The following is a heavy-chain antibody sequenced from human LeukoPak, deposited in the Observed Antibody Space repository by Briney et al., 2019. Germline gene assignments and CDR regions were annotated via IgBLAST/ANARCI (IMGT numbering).Heavy chain of an antibody. D-gene: IGHD6-19*01. CDR1: GFTVSSNF. CDR3: ARDSSGWPFDY. J-gene: IGHJ4*02. Sequence: GGSLRLSCAASGFTVSSNFMSWVRQAPGKGLEWVSVIYSGGSTYYADSVKGRFTISRDNSKNTLYLQMNSLRAEDTAMYYCARDSSGWPFDYWGQGTLVTVSS. CDR2: IYSGGST. V-gene: IGHV3-66*01.